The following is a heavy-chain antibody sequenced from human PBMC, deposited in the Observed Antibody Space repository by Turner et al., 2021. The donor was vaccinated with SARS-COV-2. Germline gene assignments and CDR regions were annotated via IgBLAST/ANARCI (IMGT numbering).Heavy chain of an antibody. J-gene: IGHJ3*02. Sequence: QVQLVQSGAEVKKPGSSVKVSCKVYGGTFSSYSRNWVRQAPGQGLEWMGGIIPMYDTTTYAQRFRGRVTITADESTGTAYMELTRLISGDTAIYFCASMDYGGDAGHAFDIWAQGTWVTVSS. V-gene: IGHV1-69*01. CDR2: IIPMYDTT. CDR3: ASMDYGGDAGHAFDI. D-gene: IGHD4-17*01. CDR1: GGTFSSYS.